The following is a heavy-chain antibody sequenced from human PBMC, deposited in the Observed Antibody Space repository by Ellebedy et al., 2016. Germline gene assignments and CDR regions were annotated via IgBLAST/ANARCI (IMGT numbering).Heavy chain of an antibody. CDR1: GGSFSGYY. Sequence: SETLSLXXAVYGGSFSGYYWSWIRQPPGKELEWIGEINHSGSTNYNPSLKSRVTISVDTSKNQFSLKLSSVTAADTAVYYCARGRTTVTTSQVAYFDYWGQGTLVTVSS. V-gene: IGHV4-34*01. J-gene: IGHJ4*02. CDR2: INHSGST. D-gene: IGHD4-17*01. CDR3: ARGRTTVTTSQVAYFDY.